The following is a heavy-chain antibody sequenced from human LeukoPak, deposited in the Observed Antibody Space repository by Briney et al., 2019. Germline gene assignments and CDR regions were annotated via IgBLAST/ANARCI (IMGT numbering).Heavy chain of an antibody. J-gene: IGHJ4*02. Sequence: SQTLTLTCTVSGGSISSGDYYWSWIRQPPGKGLEWIGSIYHSGSTYYNPSLKSRVTISVDTSKNQFSLKLSSVTAADTAVYYCARRTIAAAFDYWGQGTLVTVSS. CDR1: GGSISSGDYY. V-gene: IGHV4-39*07. CDR3: ARRTIAAAFDY. D-gene: IGHD6-13*01. CDR2: IYHSGST.